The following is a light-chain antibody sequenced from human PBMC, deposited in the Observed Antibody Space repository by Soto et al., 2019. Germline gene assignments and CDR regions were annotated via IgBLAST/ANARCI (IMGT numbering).Light chain of an antibody. CDR1: QSVSSR. CDR2: GAS. V-gene: IGKV3-20*01. CDR3: QQYGGSPIT. Sequence: EIVLTQSPATLSLSPGERATLSCMASQSVSSRLAWYQQKPGQAPRLLISGASSRATGIPDRFSGSGSATDFTLTISRLEPEDFALYYCQQYGGSPITFGQGTRLEIK. J-gene: IGKJ5*01.